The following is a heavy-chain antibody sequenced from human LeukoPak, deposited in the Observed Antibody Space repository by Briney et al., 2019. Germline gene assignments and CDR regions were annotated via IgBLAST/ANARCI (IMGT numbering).Heavy chain of an antibody. Sequence: ASVKVSCKSSGYTFTSYGISWVRPAPGQGREGVGWISAYNGNTNCAQKLEGRVTMTTDTSPSTAYMELRSLRSDDTAVYYCARGGGSRDIVVVPAAIWFDPWGEGTLVTVSS. V-gene: IGHV1-18*01. CDR1: GYTFTSYG. CDR3: ARGGGSRDIVVVPAAIWFDP. J-gene: IGHJ5*02. D-gene: IGHD2-2*02. CDR2: ISAYNGNT.